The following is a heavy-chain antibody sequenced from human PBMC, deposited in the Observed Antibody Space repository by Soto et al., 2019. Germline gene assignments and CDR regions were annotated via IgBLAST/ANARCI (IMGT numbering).Heavy chain of an antibody. CDR1: GGTFSSYA. V-gene: IGHV1-2*02. D-gene: IGHD4-17*01. Sequence: ASVKVSCKASGGTFSSYAISWVRQAPGQGLEWMGWINPNSGGTNYAQKFQGRVTMTRDTSISTAYMELSRLRSDDTAVYYCARVTTTANDAFDIWGQGTMVTVSS. CDR3: ARVTTTANDAFDI. J-gene: IGHJ3*02. CDR2: INPNSGGT.